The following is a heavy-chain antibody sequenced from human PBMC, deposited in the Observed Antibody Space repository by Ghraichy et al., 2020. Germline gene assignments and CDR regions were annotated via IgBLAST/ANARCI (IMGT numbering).Heavy chain of an antibody. J-gene: IGHJ4*02. CDR1: GFTFSSYA. V-gene: IGHV3-23*01. CDR3: ANVGESDFDWLSYYFDY. Sequence: GGSLRLSCAASGFTFSSYAMSWVRQAPGKGLEWVSAISGSGGSTYYADSVKGRFTISRDNSKNTLYLQMNSLRAEDTAVYYCANVGESDFDWLSYYFDYWGQGTLVTVSS. D-gene: IGHD3-9*01. CDR2: ISGSGGST.